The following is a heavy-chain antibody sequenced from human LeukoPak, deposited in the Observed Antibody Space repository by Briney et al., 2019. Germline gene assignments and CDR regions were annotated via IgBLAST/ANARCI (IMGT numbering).Heavy chain of an antibody. D-gene: IGHD2-15*01. Sequence: HPGGSLRLSCTASGFIFSGSWRAWIRQAPGKGLEWVAIIKKDGSEKYYVDSMKGRFTISRDNAKNSLFLQMNSLRAEDTAIYYCTTDTWYSAGHWGQGTLVTVSS. CDR3: TTDTWYSAGH. CDR2: IKKDGSEK. CDR1: GFIFSGSW. J-gene: IGHJ4*02. V-gene: IGHV3-7*03.